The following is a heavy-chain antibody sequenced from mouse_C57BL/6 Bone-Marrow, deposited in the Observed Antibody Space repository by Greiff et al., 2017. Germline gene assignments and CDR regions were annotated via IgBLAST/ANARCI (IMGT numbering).Heavy chain of an antibody. D-gene: IGHD1-1*01. CDR3: TRGYYGRAMDY. J-gene: IGHJ4*01. CDR1: GFTFSSYA. CDR2: ISSGGDYI. V-gene: IGHV5-9-1*02. Sequence: EVKLMESGAGLVKPGGSLKLSCAASGFTFSSYAMSWVRQTPEKRLEWVAYISSGGDYIYYADTVKGRFTISRDNARNTLYLQMSSLKSEDTAMYYCTRGYYGRAMDYWGQGTSVTVSS.